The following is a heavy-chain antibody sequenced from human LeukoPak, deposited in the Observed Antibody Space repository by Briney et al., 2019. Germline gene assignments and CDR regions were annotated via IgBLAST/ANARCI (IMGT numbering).Heavy chain of an antibody. CDR2: IYYSGST. J-gene: IGHJ5*02. Sequence: SETLSLTCTVSGGSISSYYWSWIRQPPGKGLEWIGYIYYSGSTNYNPSLKSRVTISVDTSKNQFSLKLSSVTAADTAVYYCARGGPLIVGAPGFDPWGQGTLVTVSS. V-gene: IGHV4-59*12. CDR3: ARGGPLIVGAPGFDP. CDR1: GGSISSYY. D-gene: IGHD1-26*01.